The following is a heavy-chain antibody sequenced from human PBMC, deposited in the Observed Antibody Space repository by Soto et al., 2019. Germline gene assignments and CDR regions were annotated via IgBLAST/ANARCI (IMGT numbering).Heavy chain of an antibody. CDR2: IYWDDDK. V-gene: IGHV2-5*02. Sequence: QITLKESGPTLVKPTQTLTLTCTCSGFSLSTNGVGVGWIRQPPGKALEWLANIYWDDDKRYSPSLKSRLTITKDTSKNQMVLRMTNMDPVDTATYYCAYIYYGSGRHWGFGYWGQGTLVTVSS. CDR1: GFSLSTNGVG. CDR3: AYIYYGSGRHWGFGY. D-gene: IGHD3-10*01. J-gene: IGHJ4*02.